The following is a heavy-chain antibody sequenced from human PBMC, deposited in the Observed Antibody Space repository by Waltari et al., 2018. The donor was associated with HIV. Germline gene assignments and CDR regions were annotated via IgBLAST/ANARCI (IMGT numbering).Heavy chain of an antibody. V-gene: IGHV3-30*03. CDR1: GPRSGGGG. D-gene: IGHD3-10*01. J-gene: IGHJ4*02. CDR2: ISYDGIKK. CDR3: AIDSSQVLWFGESLAL. Sequence: QVQWVESGGGVVQPGEALQLSCASSGPRSGGGGLHWVRRAPGKGLEWVAAISYDGIKKFRADSVRGRFTISRDTSKKTLYRQMNTLKTEDTAVYFCAIDSSQVLWFGESLALWGQGTQVTVS.